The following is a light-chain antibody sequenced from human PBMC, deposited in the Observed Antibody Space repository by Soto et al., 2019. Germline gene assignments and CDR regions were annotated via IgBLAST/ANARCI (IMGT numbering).Light chain of an antibody. J-gene: IGLJ1*01. V-gene: IGLV2-11*01. Sequence: QSALAQPRSVSGSPGQSVTISCTGTSSDVGTYDFVSWYQQHPGKAPRLMIFDVSERPSGVPDRFSGSKSGNTASLTISGLQAEDEADYYCCLYAVTFYVFGTGTMATVL. CDR1: SSDVGTYDF. CDR3: CLYAVTFYV. CDR2: DVS.